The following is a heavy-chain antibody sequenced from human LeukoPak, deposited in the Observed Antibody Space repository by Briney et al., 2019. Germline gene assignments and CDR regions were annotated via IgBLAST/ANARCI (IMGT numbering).Heavy chain of an antibody. Sequence: GASVKVSCKASGYTFTSNDINWVRQATGQGLEWMGWMNPSSGNTGYAQKFQGRVTMTRNTSISTAYMELSSLRSEDTAVYYCARGVRREIRYYMDVWGKGTTVTVSS. CDR2: MNPSSGNT. CDR1: GYTFTSND. V-gene: IGHV1-8*01. CDR3: ARGVRREIRYYMDV. J-gene: IGHJ6*03. D-gene: IGHD3-10*01.